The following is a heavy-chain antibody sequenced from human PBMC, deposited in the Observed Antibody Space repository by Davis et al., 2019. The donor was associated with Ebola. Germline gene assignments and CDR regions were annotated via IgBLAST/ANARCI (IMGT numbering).Heavy chain of an antibody. CDR3: ARGHDYGAQIYFDY. J-gene: IGHJ4*02. CDR1: GGSFSGYY. Sequence: SETLSLTCAVYGGSFSGYYWSWIRQPPGKGLEWIGEINHSGSTSYNPSLKSRVTISIDTSKNQFSLKLSSVTLSSVTTADTAVYYCARGHDYGAQIYFDYWGQGTPVTVSS. D-gene: IGHD4-17*01. CDR2: INHSGST. V-gene: IGHV4-34*01.